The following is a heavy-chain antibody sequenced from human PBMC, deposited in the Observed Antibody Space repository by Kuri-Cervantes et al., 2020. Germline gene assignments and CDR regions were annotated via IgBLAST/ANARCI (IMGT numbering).Heavy chain of an antibody. CDR3: AKDSSGSYFP. D-gene: IGHD1-26*01. Sequence: LSLTCAASGFTFDDYAMHWVRQAPGKGLEWVSGISWNSGSIDYADSVRGRFTISRDNSKNTLYLQMNSLRAEDTAVYYCAKDSSGSYFPWGQGTLVTVSS. V-gene: IGHV3-9*01. CDR1: GFTFDDYA. J-gene: IGHJ5*02. CDR2: ISWNSGSI.